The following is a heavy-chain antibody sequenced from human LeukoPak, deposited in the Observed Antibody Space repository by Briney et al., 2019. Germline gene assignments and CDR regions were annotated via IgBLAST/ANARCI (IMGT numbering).Heavy chain of an antibody. CDR1: GFSVGSFW. D-gene: IGHD3-10*02. CDR2: IKEDGNEK. J-gene: IGHJ6*04. Sequence: GGSLRLSCAASGFSVGSFWMNWVRQAPGKGLEWVANIKEDGNEKYYMDSVKGRFTISRDNAKNSLYLQMNSLRAEDTAVYYCAELGITMIGGVWGKGTTVTISS. CDR3: AELGITMIGGV. V-gene: IGHV3-7*01.